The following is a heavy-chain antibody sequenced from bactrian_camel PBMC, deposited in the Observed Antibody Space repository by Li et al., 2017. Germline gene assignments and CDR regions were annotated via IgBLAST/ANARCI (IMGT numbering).Heavy chain of an antibody. V-gene: IGHV3S40*01. Sequence: VQLVESGGGSVEAGGSLRLSCVAPEYTFSSKCAGWFRQVPGKEREGIAAICTGVGITYYDDSVKDRFTIQDNTEHAVDLQMNSLKPEDTAMYYCNAEPAHQLGGFCPPLWGQGTQ. CDR3: NAEPAHQLGGFCPPL. D-gene: IGHD7*01. CDR1: EYTFSSKC. CDR2: ICTGVGIT. J-gene: IGHJ4*01.